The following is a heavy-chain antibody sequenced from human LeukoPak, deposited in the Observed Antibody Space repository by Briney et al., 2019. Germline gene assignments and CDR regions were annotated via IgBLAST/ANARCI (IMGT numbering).Heavy chain of an antibody. CDR1: GFTFSSYA. J-gene: IGHJ5*02. Sequence: PGGSLRLSCAASGFTFSSYAMRWVRQTPGKGLEWVSSITGSGANTYYADSVKGRFTISRDNSKNTLYLQMNSLRAEDTAVYYCAKTNTELGKNWFDPWGQGTLVTVSS. V-gene: IGHV3-23*01. CDR2: ITGSGANT. D-gene: IGHD7-27*01. CDR3: AKTNTELGKNWFDP.